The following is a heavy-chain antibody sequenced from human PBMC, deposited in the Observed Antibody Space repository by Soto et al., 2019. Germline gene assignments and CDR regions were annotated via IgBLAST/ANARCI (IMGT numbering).Heavy chain of an antibody. D-gene: IGHD2-2*01. CDR3: ARDLVFYGMDV. J-gene: IGHJ6*02. CDR1: VFTVSSND. V-gene: IGHV3-53*01. Sequence: GVSLRLCRAASVFTVSSNDMSWVRQAPGKGLEWVSVIYSGGSTYYADSVKGRFTISRDNSKNTLYLQMNSLRAEDTAVYYCARDLVFYGMDVWGQGTTVTVSS. CDR2: IYSGGST.